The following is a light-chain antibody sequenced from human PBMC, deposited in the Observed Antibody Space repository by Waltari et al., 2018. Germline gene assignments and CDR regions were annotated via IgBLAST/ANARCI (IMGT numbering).Light chain of an antibody. CDR1: SSDVGSYNL. Sequence: QSALTQPASVSGSPGQSITISCTGTSSDVGSYNLVSWYQQHPGKAPKLMIYEGSKRPSGVSNRCSGSKSGNTASLTISGLQAEDEADYCCCSYAGSSTFVVFGGGTKLTVL. J-gene: IGLJ2*01. CDR3: CSYAGSSTFVV. CDR2: EGS. V-gene: IGLV2-23*03.